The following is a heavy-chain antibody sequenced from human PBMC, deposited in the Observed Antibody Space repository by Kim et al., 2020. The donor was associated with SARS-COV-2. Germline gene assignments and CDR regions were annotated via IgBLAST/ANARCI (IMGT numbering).Heavy chain of an antibody. CDR1: GYTFTSYG. Sequence: ASVKVSCKASGYTFTSYGISWVRQAPGQGLERMGWISAYNGNTNYAQKLQGRVTMTTDTSTSTAYMELRSLRSDDTAVYYCARDLKREPLRIVGATIGSPAGGYWGQGTLVTVSS. V-gene: IGHV1-18*01. CDR3: ARDLKREPLRIVGATIGSPAGGY. J-gene: IGHJ4*02. D-gene: IGHD1-26*01. CDR2: ISAYNGNT.